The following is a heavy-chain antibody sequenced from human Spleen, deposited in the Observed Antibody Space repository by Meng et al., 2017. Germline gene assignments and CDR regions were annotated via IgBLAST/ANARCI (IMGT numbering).Heavy chain of an antibody. D-gene: IGHD3-22*01. V-gene: IGHV4-61*01. J-gene: IGHJ4*02. CDR3: ARGRYYYDSSGFDY. Sequence: QVPPQESGPGLGKPSQTLSLTCPVSGASRSSGNYSWSWIRQPPGKGLEWIGYIYYSGSTNYNPSLKSRVTISVDTSKNQFSLKLSSVTAADTAVYYCARGRYYYDSSGFDYWGQGTLVTVSS. CDR1: GASRSSGNYS. CDR2: IYYSGST.